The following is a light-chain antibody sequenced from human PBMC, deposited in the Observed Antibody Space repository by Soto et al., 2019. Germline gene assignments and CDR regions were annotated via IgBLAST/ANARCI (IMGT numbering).Light chain of an antibody. CDR1: QSVSHF. CDR2: DTS. Sequence: EIVLTQSPATLSLSPGESATLSCRASQSVSHFLAWYQQKPGQAPRLLIYDTSSRATGIPGRFSGSGSGTDFTLTSDILESADAAVYYCQQRTDWPTFGGGTKVEI. CDR3: QQRTDWPT. J-gene: IGKJ4*01. V-gene: IGKV3-11*01.